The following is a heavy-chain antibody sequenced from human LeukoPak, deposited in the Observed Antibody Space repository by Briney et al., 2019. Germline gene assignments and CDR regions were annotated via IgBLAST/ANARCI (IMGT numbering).Heavy chain of an antibody. CDR1: GGSISSSSYY. Sequence: SETLSLTCTVSGGSISSSSYYWGWIRQPPGKGLEWIGSIYYSGSTYYNPSLKSRVAISVDTSKNQFSLKLSSVTAADTAVYYCARVRVGAFDYWGQGTLVTVSS. CDR2: IYYSGST. CDR3: ARVRVGAFDY. J-gene: IGHJ4*02. V-gene: IGHV4-39*07. D-gene: IGHD1-26*01.